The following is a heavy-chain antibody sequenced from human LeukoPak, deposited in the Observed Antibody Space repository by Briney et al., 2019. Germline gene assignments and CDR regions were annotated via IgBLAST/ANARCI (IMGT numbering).Heavy chain of an antibody. CDR1: GFTFDDYA. CDR2: VSWNSDTI. Sequence: GGSLRLSCAASGFTFDDYAMHWVRLAPGKGLEWVSRVSWNSDTITYADSVKGRFTISRDNAKNSLYLQMNSLRAENTAVYYCASGGGATRSAYAFDMWGQGTLVTVSS. D-gene: IGHD1-26*01. J-gene: IGHJ3*02. CDR3: ASGGGATRSAYAFDM. V-gene: IGHV3-9*01.